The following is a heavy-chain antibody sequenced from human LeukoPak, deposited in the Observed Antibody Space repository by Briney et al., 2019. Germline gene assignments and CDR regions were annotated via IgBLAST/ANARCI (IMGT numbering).Heavy chain of an antibody. V-gene: IGHV1-46*01. CDR1: GYTFTSYY. D-gene: IGHD3-9*01. Sequence: ASVKVSCKASGYTFTSYYMHWVRQAPGQGLEWMGIINPSGGSTSYAQKFQGRVTMTRDTSTSTVYMELSSLRSEDTAVYYCARGVGYHILTGYYQNWFDPWGQGTLVTVSS. J-gene: IGHJ5*02. CDR2: INPSGGST. CDR3: ARGVGYHILTGYYQNWFDP.